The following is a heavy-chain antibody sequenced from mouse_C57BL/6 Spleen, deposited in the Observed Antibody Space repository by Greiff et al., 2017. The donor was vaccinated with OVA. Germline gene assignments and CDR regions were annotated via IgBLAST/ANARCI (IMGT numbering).Heavy chain of an antibody. V-gene: IGHV5-6*01. CDR2: ISSGGSYT. D-gene: IGHD2-13*01. CDR1: GFTFSSYG. Sequence: EVMLEESGGDLVKPGGSLKLSCAASGFTFSSYGMSWVRQTPDQRLEWVATISSGGSYTNYPDSVKGRFTISGDNAKNTLYLQLSSLKSEDTAMYYCARHGARVTTWWYFDVWGTGTTVTVSS. J-gene: IGHJ1*03. CDR3: ARHGARVTTWWYFDV.